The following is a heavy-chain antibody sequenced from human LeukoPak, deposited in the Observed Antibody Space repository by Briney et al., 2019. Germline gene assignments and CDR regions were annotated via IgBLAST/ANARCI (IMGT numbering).Heavy chain of an antibody. V-gene: IGHV3-23*01. J-gene: IGHJ6*02. Sequence: GGSLRLSCAASGFTFSSYAMSWVRQAPGKGLEWVSAISGSGGSTYYADSVKGRFTISRDNSKNTLYLQMNSLRAEDTAVYYCAKPQYGGYGWGYYYGMDVWGQGTTVTVSS. CDR1: GFTFSSYA. CDR3: AKPQYGGYGWGYYYGMDV. D-gene: IGHD4-17*01. CDR2: ISGSGGST.